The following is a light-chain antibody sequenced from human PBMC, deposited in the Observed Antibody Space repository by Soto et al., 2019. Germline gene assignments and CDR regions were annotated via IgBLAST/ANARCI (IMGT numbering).Light chain of an antibody. Sequence: EIVLTQSPATLSLSPGERATLSCRASQSVSSYLAWYHQKPGQAPRLLIYYASSRATGIPARFSGSGSGTDFTLTISSLDPEDFAVYYCQQRGNWPLTFGEGTRLEIK. J-gene: IGKJ5*01. CDR3: QQRGNWPLT. V-gene: IGKV3-11*01. CDR1: QSVSSY. CDR2: YAS.